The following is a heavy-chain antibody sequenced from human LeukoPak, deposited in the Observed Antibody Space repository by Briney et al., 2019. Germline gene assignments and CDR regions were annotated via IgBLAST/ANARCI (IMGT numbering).Heavy chain of an antibody. V-gene: IGHV3-23*01. Sequence: GGSLRLSCAASGFTFSSYAMSWVRQAPGKGLEWVSAISGSGGSTYYADSVKGRCTISRDNSKNPLYLQMNSLRAEDTAVYYCANTYYYGSGSYHWGQGTLVTVSS. D-gene: IGHD3-10*01. CDR2: ISGSGGST. J-gene: IGHJ4*02. CDR1: GFTFSSYA. CDR3: ANTYYYGSGSYH.